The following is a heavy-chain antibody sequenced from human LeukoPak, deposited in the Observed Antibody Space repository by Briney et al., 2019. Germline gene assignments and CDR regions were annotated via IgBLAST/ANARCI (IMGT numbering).Heavy chain of an antibody. CDR2: ISYSGST. CDR3: ARGPPEIMVRGVSNFDY. D-gene: IGHD3-10*01. J-gene: IGHJ4*02. CDR1: GGFINNYH. Sequence: PSETLSLTCSVSGGFINNYHWSWIRQPPGKGLEWIGYISYSGSTNYNPSLKSRVTISVDTSKNQFSLKLSSVTAADTAVYYCARGPPEIMVRGVSNFDYWGQGTLVTVSS. V-gene: IGHV4-59*01.